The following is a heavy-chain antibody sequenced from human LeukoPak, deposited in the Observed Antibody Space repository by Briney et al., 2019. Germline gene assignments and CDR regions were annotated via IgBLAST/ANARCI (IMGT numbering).Heavy chain of an antibody. CDR2: IYPGDSDT. Sequence: GESLKISFQGSGYRFATYWNGWVRPMPGKGLELMGVIYPGDSDTSYSPSFQGQVTISADKSISTAYLQWSSLKDSDTAIYYCARSLPGTMLRGYGMDAWGRGTTVTVSS. CDR3: ARSLPGTMLRGYGMDA. CDR1: GYRFATYW. J-gene: IGHJ6*02. D-gene: IGHD3-10*01. V-gene: IGHV5-51*01.